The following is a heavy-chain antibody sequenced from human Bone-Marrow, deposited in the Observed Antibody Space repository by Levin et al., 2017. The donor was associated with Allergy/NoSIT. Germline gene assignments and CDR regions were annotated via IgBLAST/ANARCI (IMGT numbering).Heavy chain of an antibody. CDR1: GYSFTNDW. J-gene: IGHJ6*02. D-gene: IGHD4-23*01. Sequence: KSGESLKISCKGSGYSFTNDWIGWVRQLPGKGLEWMGIIYPDDSNTKYSPSFQGQVTFSADKSISTAYLQWSSLKASDTAMYYCARAHGAADMLTTGVDYYGMDVWGQGTTVTVSS. V-gene: IGHV5-51*01. CDR2: IYPDDSNT. CDR3: ARAHGAADMLTTGVDYYGMDV.